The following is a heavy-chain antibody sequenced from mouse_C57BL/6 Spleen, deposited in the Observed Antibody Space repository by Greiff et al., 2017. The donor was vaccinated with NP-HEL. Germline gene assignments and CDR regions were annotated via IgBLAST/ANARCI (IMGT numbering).Heavy chain of an antibody. J-gene: IGHJ3*01. CDR3: AREDYGNYWFAY. CDR2: IYPGSGST. D-gene: IGHD2-1*01. V-gene: IGHV1-55*01. CDR1: GYTFTSYW. Sequence: VQLQQSGAELVKPGASVKMSCKASGYTFTSYWITWVKQRPGQGLEWIGDIYPGSGSTNYNEKFKSKATLTVDTSSSTAYMQLSSLTSEDSAVYYCAREDYGNYWFAYWGQGTLVTVSA.